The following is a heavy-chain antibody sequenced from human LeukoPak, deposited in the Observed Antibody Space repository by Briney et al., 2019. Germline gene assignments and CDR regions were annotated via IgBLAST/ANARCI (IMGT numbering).Heavy chain of an antibody. CDR1: GFTFSSYA. CDR3: ARDRRGSGWYLFDY. J-gene: IGHJ4*02. Sequence: GRSLRLSCAASGFTFSSYAMHWVRQAPGKGLEWVAVISYDGSNKYYADSVKGRFTISRDNSKNTLYLQMNSLRAEDTAVYYCARDRRGSGWYLFDYGGQGTLVTVSS. CDR2: ISYDGSNK. V-gene: IGHV3-30*04. D-gene: IGHD6-19*01.